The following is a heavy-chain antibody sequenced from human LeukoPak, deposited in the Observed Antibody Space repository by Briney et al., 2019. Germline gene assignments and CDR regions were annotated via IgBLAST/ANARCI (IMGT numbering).Heavy chain of an antibody. Sequence: GGSLRLSCAASGFTFSSYWMSWVRQAPGKGLEWVANIKQDGSEKYYVDSVKGRFTISRDNAKNLLYLQMNSLRAEDTAVYYCARDFRGAYSKGDYWGQGTLVTVSS. CDR3: ARDFRGAYSKGDY. J-gene: IGHJ4*02. CDR1: GFTFSSYW. V-gene: IGHV3-7*01. CDR2: IKQDGSEK. D-gene: IGHD4-11*01.